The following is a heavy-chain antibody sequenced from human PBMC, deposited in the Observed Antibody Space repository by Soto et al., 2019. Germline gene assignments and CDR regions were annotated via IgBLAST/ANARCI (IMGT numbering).Heavy chain of an antibody. V-gene: IGHV2-26*01. CDR2: IFSNDEK. D-gene: IGHD6-13*01. Sequence: QVTLKESGPVLVKPTETLTLTCTVSGFSLSNARMGVSWIRQPPGKALEWLAHIFSNDEKSYSTSLKSRLTTSKDTSKSQVVLTMTNMDPVDTATYYCARIIVGAAAGSRARGGMDVWGQGTTVTVSS. CDR3: ARIIVGAAAGSRARGGMDV. CDR1: GFSLSNARMG. J-gene: IGHJ6*02.